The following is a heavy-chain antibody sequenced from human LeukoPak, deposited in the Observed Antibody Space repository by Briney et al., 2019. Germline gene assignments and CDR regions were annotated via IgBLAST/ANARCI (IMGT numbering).Heavy chain of an antibody. CDR3: SKDTTGARDY. Sequence: GGSLRLSCAASGYTFSNYWMHWVRQIPGKGLVWVSRINTGGTITTYADSVKGRFTISRDNAKNILYLQMNGLRAEDTAVYYCSKDTTGARDYWGQGTLVTVSS. V-gene: IGHV3-74*01. CDR2: INTGGTIT. CDR1: GYTFSNYW. J-gene: IGHJ4*02. D-gene: IGHD1-1*01.